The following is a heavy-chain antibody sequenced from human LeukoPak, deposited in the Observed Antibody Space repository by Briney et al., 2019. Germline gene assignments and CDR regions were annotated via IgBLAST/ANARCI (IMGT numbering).Heavy chain of an antibody. CDR3: ARDPYYYDSSGYSGY. CDR2: IYSGGST. CDR1: GFTVSSNY. D-gene: IGHD3-22*01. J-gene: IGHJ4*02. V-gene: IGHV3-66*02. Sequence: PGGSLRLSCAASGFTVSSNYMSWVRQAPGKGLEWVSVIYSGGSTYCADSVKGRFTISRDNSKNTLYLQMNSLRAEDTAVYYCARDPYYYDSSGYSGYWGQGTLVTVSS.